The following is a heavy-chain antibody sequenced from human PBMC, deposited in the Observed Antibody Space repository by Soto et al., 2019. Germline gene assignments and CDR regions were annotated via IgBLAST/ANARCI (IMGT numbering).Heavy chain of an antibody. CDR3: ARDSYYSIIYPFQH. Sequence: GGSLRLSCAASGFTFNSYAMHWVRQAPGKGLEWVAVISYDGSNKYYADSVKGRFTISRDNSKNTLYLQMNSLRAEDTAVYYCARDSYYSIIYPFQHWGQGTLVTVSS. V-gene: IGHV3-30-3*01. J-gene: IGHJ1*01. D-gene: IGHD3-10*01. CDR2: ISYDGSNK. CDR1: GFTFNSYA.